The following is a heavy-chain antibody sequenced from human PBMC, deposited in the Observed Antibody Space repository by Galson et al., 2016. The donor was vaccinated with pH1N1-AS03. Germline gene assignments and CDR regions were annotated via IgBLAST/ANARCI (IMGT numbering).Heavy chain of an antibody. Sequence: SLRLSCAGSGFTFSSYNMHWVRQAPGKGLEWVAVMSYDGGKRFYADSVKGRFTVSRGNSKHTLFLQMNSLVADDTAVYFCASNGGDYSFDFWGQGTLVTVSS. CDR1: GFTFSSYN. CDR2: MSYDGGKR. D-gene: IGHD4-17*01. V-gene: IGHV3-30*04. J-gene: IGHJ4*02. CDR3: ASNGGDYSFDF.